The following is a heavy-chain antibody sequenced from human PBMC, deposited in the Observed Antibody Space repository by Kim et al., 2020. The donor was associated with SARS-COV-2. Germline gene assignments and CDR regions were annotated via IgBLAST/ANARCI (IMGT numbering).Heavy chain of an antibody. D-gene: IGHD5-12*01. CDR1: GGTFSSYA. CDR2: IIPIFGTA. J-gene: IGHJ6*02. Sequence: SVKVSCKASGGTFSSYAISWVRQAPGQGLEWMGGIIPIFGTANYAQKFQGRVTITADESTSTAYMELSSLRSEDTAVYYCATGGYGYNLYLDYYYYGMDVWGQGTTVTVSS. CDR3: ATGGYGYNLYLDYYYYGMDV. V-gene: IGHV1-69*13.